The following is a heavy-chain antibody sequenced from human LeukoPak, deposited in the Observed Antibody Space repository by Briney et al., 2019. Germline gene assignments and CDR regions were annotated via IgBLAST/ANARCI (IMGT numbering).Heavy chain of an antibody. CDR2: INPNSGGT. Sequence: ASVKVSCKASGYTFTGYYMHWVRQAPGQGLEWMGWINPNSGGTNYAQKFQGRVTMTRDTSISTAYMELSRLRSDDTAVYYCATNDFWSGYYVSYYYYGMDVWGQGTTVTVSS. V-gene: IGHV1-2*02. CDR1: GYTFTGYY. CDR3: ATNDFWSGYYVSYYYYGMDV. D-gene: IGHD3-3*01. J-gene: IGHJ6*02.